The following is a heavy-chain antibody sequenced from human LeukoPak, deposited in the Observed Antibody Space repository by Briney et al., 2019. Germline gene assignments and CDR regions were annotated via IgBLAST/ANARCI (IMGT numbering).Heavy chain of an antibody. CDR1: GYTFTGYY. Sequence: ASVKVSCKVSGYTFTGYYLHWVRQAPGQGLEWMGWISAYNGNTNYAQKLQGRVTMTTDTSTSTAYMELRSLRSDDTAVYYCARVPPTGHFDYWGQGTLVTVSS. D-gene: IGHD1-1*01. CDR2: ISAYNGNT. J-gene: IGHJ4*02. CDR3: ARVPPTGHFDY. V-gene: IGHV1-18*04.